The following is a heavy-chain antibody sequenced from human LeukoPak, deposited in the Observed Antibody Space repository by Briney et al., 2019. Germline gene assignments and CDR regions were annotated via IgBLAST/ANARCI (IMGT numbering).Heavy chain of an antibody. J-gene: IGHJ4*02. CDR3: ARDPGTTGTTFADY. CDR1: GFTFSSYE. Sequence: GGSLRLSCAASGFTFSSYEMNWVRQAPGKGLEYVSAISSNGGSTYYANSVKGRFTISRDNSKNTLYLQMGSLRAEDMAVYYCARDPGTTGTTFADYWGQGTLVTVSS. V-gene: IGHV3-64*01. D-gene: IGHD1-1*01. CDR2: ISSNGGST.